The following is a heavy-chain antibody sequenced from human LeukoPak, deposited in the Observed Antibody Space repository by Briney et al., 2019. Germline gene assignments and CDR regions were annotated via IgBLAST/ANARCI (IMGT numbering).Heavy chain of an antibody. J-gene: IGHJ4*02. CDR2: IYYSGST. CDR3: ARHSGYSYGLVGY. Sequence: ASETLSLTCTVSGVSISSYYWSWLRQPPGKGLEWIGYIYYSGSTNYTPSLKSRITISVDTSRNQFSLKLSSVTAADTAVYFCARHSGYSYGLVGYWGQGTLVTVSS. CDR1: GVSISSYY. D-gene: IGHD5-18*01. V-gene: IGHV4-59*08.